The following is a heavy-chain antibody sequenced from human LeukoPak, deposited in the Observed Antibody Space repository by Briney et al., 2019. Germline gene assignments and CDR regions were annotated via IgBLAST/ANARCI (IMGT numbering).Heavy chain of an antibody. CDR2: IKQDGSEK. CDR1: GFTFSSYW. Sequence: GGSLRLSCAASGFTFSSYWMSWVRQAPGKGLEWVANIKQDGSEKYYVDSVKGRFTISRDNSMNTLYLQMNNLRVDDTAIYYCTKGASLYVTGPDFWGPGTLVIVSS. V-gene: IGHV3-7*03. D-gene: IGHD3-9*01. J-gene: IGHJ4*02. CDR3: TKGASLYVTGPDF.